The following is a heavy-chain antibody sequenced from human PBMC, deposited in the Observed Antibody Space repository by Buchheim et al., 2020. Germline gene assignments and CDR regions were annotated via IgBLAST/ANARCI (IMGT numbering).Heavy chain of an antibody. D-gene: IGHD3-10*01. CDR1: GFTFSNAW. V-gene: IGHV3-15*01. CDR3: TTVNGFGEFPPDY. CDR2: IKSKNDGGTT. Sequence: EVQLVESGGGLVKPGGSLRLSCAASGFTFSNAWMSWVRQAPGKGLEWVGRIKSKNDGGTTDYAAPVKGRFTISRDDSKKELVLQMNSLKTEDTAVYYCTTVNGFGEFPPDYWGQGTL. J-gene: IGHJ4*02.